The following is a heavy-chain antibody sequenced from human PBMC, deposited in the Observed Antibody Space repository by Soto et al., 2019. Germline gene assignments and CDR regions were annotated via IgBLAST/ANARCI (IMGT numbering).Heavy chain of an antibody. CDR1: GFTFRSHS. CDR3: ARCGFEWELRSFDY. V-gene: IGHV3-30*04. D-gene: IGHD1-26*01. Sequence: QVHLVESGGGVVQPGRSLRLSCSVSGFTFRSHSMHWVRQPPGKGLEWLAVISFDGSNKYYADSVKGRFTVSRDNSKNTLYLHMNSLRDEDTALYYCARCGFEWELRSFDYWGQGTLVTVSS. CDR2: ISFDGSNK. J-gene: IGHJ4*02.